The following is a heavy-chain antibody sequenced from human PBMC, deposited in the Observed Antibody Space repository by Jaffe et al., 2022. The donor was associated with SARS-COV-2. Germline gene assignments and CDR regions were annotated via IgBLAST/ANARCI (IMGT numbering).Heavy chain of an antibody. CDR2: ISGSGGST. J-gene: IGHJ5*02. CDR1: GFTFSSYA. Sequence: EVQLVESGGGLVQPGGSLRLSCAASGFTFSSYAMSWVRQAPGKGLEWVSAISGSGGSTYYADSVKGRFTISRDNSKNTLYLQMNSLRAEDTAVYYCAKARGFVVVPAAKNDNDGFDPWGQGTLVTVSS. V-gene: IGHV3-23*04. CDR3: AKARGFVVVPAAKNDNDGFDP. D-gene: IGHD2-2*01.